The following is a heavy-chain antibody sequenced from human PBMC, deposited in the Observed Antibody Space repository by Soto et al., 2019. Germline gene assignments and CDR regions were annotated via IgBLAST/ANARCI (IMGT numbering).Heavy chain of an antibody. J-gene: IGHJ4*02. Sequence: EVQLVESGGGLVQPGGSLRLSCAASGFTFSNYAMHWVRQAPGKGLEYVSAINRHGDSTYYANSVKGRFTISRDNSKNTLYLQMGSLRTEDMAVYYCARRDGYNFDYWGQGTLVTVSS. CDR2: INRHGDST. D-gene: IGHD5-12*01. CDR3: ARRDGYNFDY. V-gene: IGHV3-64*01. CDR1: GFTFSNYA.